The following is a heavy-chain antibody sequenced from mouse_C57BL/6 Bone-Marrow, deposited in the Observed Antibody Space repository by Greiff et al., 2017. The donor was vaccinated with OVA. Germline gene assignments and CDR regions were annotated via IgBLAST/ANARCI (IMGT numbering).Heavy chain of an antibody. Sequence: QVQLQQSGAELMKPGASVKLSCKATGYTFTGYWIEWVKQRPGHGLEWIGEILPGSGSTNYNEKFKGKATFTADTSSNTAYMQLSSLTTEDSAIYYCARPWGYGSSYRYYFDYWGQGTTLTVSS. CDR3: ARPWGYGSSYRYYFDY. CDR1: GYTFTGYW. V-gene: IGHV1-9*01. D-gene: IGHD1-1*01. CDR2: ILPGSGST. J-gene: IGHJ2*01.